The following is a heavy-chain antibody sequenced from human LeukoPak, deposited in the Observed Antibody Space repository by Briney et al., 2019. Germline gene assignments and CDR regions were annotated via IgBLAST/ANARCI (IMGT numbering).Heavy chain of an antibody. J-gene: IGHJ6*03. CDR2: INPNSGGT. Sequence: GASVKVSCKASGYTFTGYYMHWVRQAPGQGLEWMGWINPNSGGTNYAQKFQGRVTMTRDTSISTAYVELSRLRSDDTAVYYCARDKVPAAHYYYMDVWGKGTTVTVSS. V-gene: IGHV1-2*02. CDR3: ARDKVPAAHYYYMDV. CDR1: GYTFTGYY. D-gene: IGHD2-2*01.